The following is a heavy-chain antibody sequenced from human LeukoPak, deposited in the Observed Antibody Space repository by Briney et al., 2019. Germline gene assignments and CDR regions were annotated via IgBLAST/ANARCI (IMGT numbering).Heavy chain of an antibody. CDR3: ARENGNYAFDI. Sequence: SQTLSLTCTVSGGSINRGSYYWSWIRQPAGKGLEWIGRIYTSGSTNYNPSLESRVTISLDTSKNQFSLELRSVTAADTAVYYCARENGNYAFDIWGQGTMVSVSS. D-gene: IGHD1-7*01. CDR1: GGSINRGSYY. CDR2: IYTSGST. J-gene: IGHJ3*02. V-gene: IGHV4-61*02.